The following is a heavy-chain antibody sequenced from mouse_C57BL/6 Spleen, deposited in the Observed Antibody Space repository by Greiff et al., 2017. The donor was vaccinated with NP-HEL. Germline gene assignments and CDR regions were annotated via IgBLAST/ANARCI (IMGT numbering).Heavy chain of an antibody. V-gene: IGHV1-64*01. D-gene: IGHD1-1*01. CDR1: GYTFTSYW. J-gene: IGHJ1*03. CDR3: ARIDYGSSHWYVDV. CDR2: IHPNSGST. Sequence: VQLQQSGAELVKPGASVKLSCKASGYTFTSYWMHWVKQRPGQGLEWIGMIHPNSGSTNYNEKFKSKATLTVDKSSSQAYMQLSSLTSEDSAVYDCARIDYGSSHWYVDVWGTGTTVTVSS.